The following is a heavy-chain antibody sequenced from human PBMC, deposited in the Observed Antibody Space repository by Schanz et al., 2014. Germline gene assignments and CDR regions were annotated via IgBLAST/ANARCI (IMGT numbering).Heavy chain of an antibody. CDR2: ISSSSGTI. V-gene: IGHV3-48*04. CDR1: GFTFSNYG. J-gene: IGHJ5*02. CDR3: ASDYNYFETEAP. D-gene: IGHD3-16*01. Sequence: VQLVESGGGLVKPGGSLRLSCEASGFTFSNYGMNWVRQAPEKGLEWVSYISSSSGTIYYADSVKGRFTISRDNAKNSLYLQMNSLTAEDTAVYYCASDYNYFETEAPWGQGTLVTVSS.